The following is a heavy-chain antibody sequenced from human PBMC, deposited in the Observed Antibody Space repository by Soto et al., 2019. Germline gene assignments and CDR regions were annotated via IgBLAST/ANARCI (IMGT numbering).Heavy chain of an antibody. D-gene: IGHD3-3*01. Sequence: QVQLVQSGAEVKKPGASVKVSCKASGYTFTSYDINWVRQATGQGLEWMGWMNPNSGNTGYAQKFQGSVTMTRNTSISNAYMELSSLRSEDTAVYYCARCAYYDFWSGLEYYYGMDVWGQGTTVSVSS. CDR1: GYTFTSYD. CDR3: ARCAYYDFWSGLEYYYGMDV. CDR2: MNPNSGNT. J-gene: IGHJ6*02. V-gene: IGHV1-8*01.